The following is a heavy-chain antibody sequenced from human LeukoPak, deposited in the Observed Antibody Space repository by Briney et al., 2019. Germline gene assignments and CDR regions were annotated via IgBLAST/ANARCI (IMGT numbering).Heavy chain of an antibody. CDR2: IYPGDSDT. D-gene: IGHD6-19*01. Sequence: ESLKISCKASGYSFTTYWIAWVRQMPGKGLEWMGMIYPGDSDTRYSPSFQGQITISVDKSISIAYLQWSSLKASDTAMYYCARLLQGVAGTWGYWGQGTLVTV. CDR3: ARLLQGVAGTWGY. V-gene: IGHV5-51*01. J-gene: IGHJ4*02. CDR1: GYSFTTYW.